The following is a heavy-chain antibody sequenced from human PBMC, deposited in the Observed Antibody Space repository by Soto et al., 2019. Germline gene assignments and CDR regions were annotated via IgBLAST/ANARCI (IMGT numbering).Heavy chain of an antibody. CDR1: GGTFSSYA. J-gene: IGHJ4*02. Sequence: ASVKVSCKASGGTFSSYAISWVRQAPGQGLEWMGWINPNSGGTNYAQKFQGWVTMTGDTSISTAYMELSRLRSDDTAVYYCARFSHTGTFDYWGQGTLVTVSS. CDR2: INPNSGGT. D-gene: IGHD4-17*01. CDR3: ARFSHTGTFDY. V-gene: IGHV1-2*04.